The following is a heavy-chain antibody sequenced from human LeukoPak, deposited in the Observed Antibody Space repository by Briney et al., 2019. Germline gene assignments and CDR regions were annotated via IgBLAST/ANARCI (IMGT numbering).Heavy chain of an antibody. Sequence: PGGSLRLSCAASGFTFSSYWMSWVRQAPGKGLEWVANIKRDGGEKYYVDSVKGRFTISRDNAKNSLYLQMNSLRAEDTAVYYCARHRLQLERRGLDYWGQGTLVTVSS. CDR3: ARHRLQLERRGLDY. J-gene: IGHJ4*02. V-gene: IGHV3-7*01. CDR1: GFTFSSYW. CDR2: IKRDGGEK. D-gene: IGHD1-1*01.